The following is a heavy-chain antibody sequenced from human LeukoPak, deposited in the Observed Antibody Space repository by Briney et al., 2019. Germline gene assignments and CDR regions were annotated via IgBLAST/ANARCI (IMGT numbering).Heavy chain of an antibody. CDR3: ARAPRRVPAAFYMDV. CDR1: GGSISSGSYY. D-gene: IGHD2-2*01. CDR2: IYTSGST. Sequence: SETLSLTCTVSGGSISSGSYYWSWIRQPAGKGLEWIGRIYTSGSTNYNPSLKSRVTISVDTSKNQFSLKLSSVTAADTAVYYCARAPRRVPAAFYMDVWGKGTTVTVSS. J-gene: IGHJ6*03. V-gene: IGHV4-61*02.